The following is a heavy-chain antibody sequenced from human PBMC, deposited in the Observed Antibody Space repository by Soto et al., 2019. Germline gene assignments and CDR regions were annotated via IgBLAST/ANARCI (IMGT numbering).Heavy chain of an antibody. CDR3: AKDLGIITFIYYFGS. Sequence: GGSLRLSCTASGFNFSNHAMSWVRQAPGKGLEWVSVISGSGGTTYYADSVKGRFTISRDNSKNTLYLQMNSLRAEDTAIYYCAKDLGIITFIYYFGSWGLGPLVTVSS. V-gene: IGHV3-23*01. J-gene: IGHJ4*02. D-gene: IGHD3-16*01. CDR2: ISGSGGTT. CDR1: GFNFSNHA.